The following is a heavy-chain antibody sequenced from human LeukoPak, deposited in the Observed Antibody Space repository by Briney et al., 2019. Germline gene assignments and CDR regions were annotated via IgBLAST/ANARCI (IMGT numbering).Heavy chain of an antibody. CDR3: AREVVSTYNWFDP. V-gene: IGHV3-21*01. CDR2: ISSSSSYI. D-gene: IGHD2-2*01. J-gene: IGHJ5*02. CDR1: GFTFSSYA. Sequence: GGSLRLSCAASGFTFSSYAMSWVRQAPGKGLEWVSSISSSSSYIYYADSVKGRFTISRDNAKNSLYLQMNSLRAEDTAVYYCAREVVSTYNWFDPWGQGTLVTVSS.